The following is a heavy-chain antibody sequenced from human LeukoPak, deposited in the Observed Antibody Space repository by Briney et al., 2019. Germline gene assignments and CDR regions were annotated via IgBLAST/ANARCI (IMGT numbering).Heavy chain of an antibody. V-gene: IGHV3-21*01. CDR3: ARAAGVGSGSYNPDY. Sequence: GGSLRLSCAASGFTFSSYSMNWVRQAPGEGLEWVSSISSSSSYIYYADSVKGRFTISRDNAKNSLYLQMNSLRAEDTAVYYCARAAGVGSGSYNPDYWGQGTLVTVSS. CDR1: GFTFSSYS. D-gene: IGHD3-10*01. J-gene: IGHJ4*02. CDR2: ISSSSSYI.